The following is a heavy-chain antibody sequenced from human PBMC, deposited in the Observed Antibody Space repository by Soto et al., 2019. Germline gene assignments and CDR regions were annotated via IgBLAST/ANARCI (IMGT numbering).Heavy chain of an antibody. CDR2: IYYSGST. CDR1: GGSISSGGYY. J-gene: IGHJ6*02. D-gene: IGHD3-9*01. Sequence: PSETLSLTCTVSGGSISSGGYYWSWIRQHPGKGLEWIGYIYYSGSTYYNPSLKSRVTISVDTSKNQFSLKLSSVTAADTAVYYCARDNDILNGLMDGWGQGTTVTVSS. CDR3: ARDNDILNGLMDG. V-gene: IGHV4-31*03.